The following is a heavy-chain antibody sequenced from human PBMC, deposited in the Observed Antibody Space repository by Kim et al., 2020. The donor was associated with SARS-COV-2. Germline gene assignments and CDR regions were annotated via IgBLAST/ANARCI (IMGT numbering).Heavy chain of an antibody. CDR3: ARAVAAAGMTGDDLDV. CDR2: IIPILDIA. V-gene: IGHV1-69*04. J-gene: IGHJ6*02. D-gene: IGHD6-13*01. CDR1: GGTFSSHA. Sequence: SVKVSCKTSGGTFSSHAISWVRQAPGQGLEWMGRIIPILDIANYAQKFQDRVTITADKSTSTAYMELSSLRSEDTAVYYCARAVAAAGMTGDDLDVWGQGTTVTVSS.